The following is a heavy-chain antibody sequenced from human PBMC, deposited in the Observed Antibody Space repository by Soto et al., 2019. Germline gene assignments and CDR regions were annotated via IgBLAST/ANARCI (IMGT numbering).Heavy chain of an antibody. Sequence: SETLSLTCTVSGGSISSSSYYWGWIRQPPGKGLEWIGSIYYSGSTYYNPSLKSRVTISVDTSKNQFSLKLSSVTAADTAVYYCARRNYDILTGYYREGQYYYYYYGMDVWGQGTTVTVSS. J-gene: IGHJ6*02. D-gene: IGHD3-9*01. CDR3: ARRNYDILTGYYREGQYYYYYYGMDV. CDR2: IYYSGST. CDR1: GGSISSSSYY. V-gene: IGHV4-39*01.